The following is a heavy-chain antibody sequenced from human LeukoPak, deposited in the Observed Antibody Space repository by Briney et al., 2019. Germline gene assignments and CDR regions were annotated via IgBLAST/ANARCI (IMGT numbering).Heavy chain of an antibody. D-gene: IGHD3-16*01. CDR1: GFTFSSYA. V-gene: IGHV3-30-3*01. CDR2: ISYDGSNK. Sequence: GGSLRLSCAASGFTFSSYAMHWVRQAPGKGLEWVAVISYDGSNKYYADSVKGRFTISRDNAKNTLYLQMNSLRAEDTAVYYCARRQRLGWFDPWGQGTLVTVSS. J-gene: IGHJ5*02. CDR3: ARRQRLGWFDP.